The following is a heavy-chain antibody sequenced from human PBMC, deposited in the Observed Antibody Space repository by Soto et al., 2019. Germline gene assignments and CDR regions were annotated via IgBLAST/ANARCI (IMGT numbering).Heavy chain of an antibody. J-gene: IGHJ3*02. CDR1: GYTFINYY. V-gene: IGHV1-2*04. CDR2: INPNGGST. Sequence: ASVKVSCKASGYTFINYYMHWVRQAPGQGLEWMGIINPNGGSTTYAQKFQGWVTMTRDTSISTAYMELSRLRSDDTAVYYCARYSPRSYSGYAYDAFDIWGQGTMVTVSS. D-gene: IGHD5-12*01. CDR3: ARYSPRSYSGYAYDAFDI.